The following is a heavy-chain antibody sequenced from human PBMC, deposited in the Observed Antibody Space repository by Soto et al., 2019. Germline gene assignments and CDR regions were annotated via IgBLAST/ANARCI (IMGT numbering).Heavy chain of an antibody. CDR1: GGSISSYS. V-gene: IGHV4-59*01. CDR2: IFYSGTT. J-gene: IGHJ4*02. D-gene: IGHD5-12*01. CDR3: ARSPMSGYDPDPSYYFDY. Sequence: PSETLSLTCTVSGGSISSYSWTWIRQPPGKGLEWIGYIFYSGTTNYNPSLKSRVTISVDTSKNQFSLNLTSLTAADTAVYYCARSPMSGYDPDPSYYFDYWGQGTLVTVSS.